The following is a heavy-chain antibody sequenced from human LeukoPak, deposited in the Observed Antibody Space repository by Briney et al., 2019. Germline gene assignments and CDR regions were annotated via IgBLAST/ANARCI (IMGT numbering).Heavy chain of an antibody. V-gene: IGHV3-53*01. CDR3: ARDYYDSSGYYTSWYFDY. CDR2: IYSGGST. Sequence: LSLTCTVSTGSLNSYYWSWVRQAPRKGLEWVSVIYSGGSTYYADSVKGRFTISRDNSKNTLYLQMNSLRAEDTAVYYCARDYYDSSGYYTSWYFDYWGQGTLVTVSS. D-gene: IGHD3-22*01. J-gene: IGHJ4*02. CDR1: TGSLNSYY.